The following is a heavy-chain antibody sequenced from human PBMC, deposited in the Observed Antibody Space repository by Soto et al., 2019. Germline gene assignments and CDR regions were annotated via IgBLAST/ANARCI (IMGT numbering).Heavy chain of an antibody. CDR2: ISYDGSNK. J-gene: IGHJ6*02. CDR3: ARDLSSSWSHLGGMDV. CDR1: GFTFSSYA. D-gene: IGHD6-13*01. V-gene: IGHV3-30-3*01. Sequence: QVQLVESGGGVVQPGRSMRLSCAASGFTFSSYAMHWVRQAPGKGLEWVAVISYDGSNKYYADSVKGRFTISRDNSKNTLYLQMNSLRAEDTAVYYCARDLSSSWSHLGGMDVWGQGTTGTVSS.